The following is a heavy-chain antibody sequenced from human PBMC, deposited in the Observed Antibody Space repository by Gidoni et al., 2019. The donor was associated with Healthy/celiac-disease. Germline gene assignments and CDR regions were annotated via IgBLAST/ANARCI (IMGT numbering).Heavy chain of an antibody. CDR2: IYYSGST. Sequence: GSIYYSGSTYYNPSLKSRVTISVDTSKNQFSLKLSSVTAADTAVYYCARGNVLLWFGELLMWFDPWGQRTLVTVSS. V-gene: IGHV4-39*01. CDR3: ARGNVLLWFGELLMWFDP. D-gene: IGHD3-10*01. J-gene: IGHJ5*02.